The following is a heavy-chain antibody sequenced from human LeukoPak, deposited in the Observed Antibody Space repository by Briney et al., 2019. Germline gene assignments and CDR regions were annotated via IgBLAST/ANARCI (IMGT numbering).Heavy chain of an antibody. CDR3: AKGALLGYSNFYFDY. J-gene: IGHJ4*02. D-gene: IGHD4-11*01. V-gene: IGHV3-9*03. CDR2: ISWNSGSI. Sequence: GGSLRLSCAASGFTFDVYPMHWVRQAPGKGLEWVSGISWNSGSIGYADSVKGRFTISRDNAKNSLYLQMNSLRAEDMALYYCAKGALLGYSNFYFDYWGQGTLVTVSS. CDR1: GFTFDVYP.